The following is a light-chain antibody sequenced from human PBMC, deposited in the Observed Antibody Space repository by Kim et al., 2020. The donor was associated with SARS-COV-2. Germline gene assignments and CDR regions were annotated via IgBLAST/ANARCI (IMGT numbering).Light chain of an antibody. CDR2: DNT. J-gene: IGLJ2*01. CDR3: GTWDSSLSAGV. Sequence: GQKVPISCSGSSSNIGRNFLSLYQQLPGTAPKLLIYDNTERPSGIPGRFSGSKSGTSVTLAITGLQTGDEADYSCGTWDSSLSAGVFGGGTQLTVL. V-gene: IGLV1-51*01. CDR1: SSNIGRNF.